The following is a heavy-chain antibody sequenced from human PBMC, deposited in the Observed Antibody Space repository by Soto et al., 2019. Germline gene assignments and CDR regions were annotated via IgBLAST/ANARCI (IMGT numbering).Heavy chain of an antibody. V-gene: IGHV4-34*01. CDR1: GGSFSGYY. Sequence: SETLSLTCAVYGGSFSGYYWSWIRQPPGKGLEWIGEINHSGSTNYNPSLKSRVTISVDTSKNQFSLKMSSVTAADTAVYYCARIRVATITFDYWGQGTLVTVSS. CDR3: ARIRVATITFDY. D-gene: IGHD5-12*01. J-gene: IGHJ4*02. CDR2: INHSGST.